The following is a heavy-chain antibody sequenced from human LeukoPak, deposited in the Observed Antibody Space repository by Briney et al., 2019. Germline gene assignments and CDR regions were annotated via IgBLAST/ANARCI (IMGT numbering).Heavy chain of an antibody. Sequence: GGSLRLSCAASGYTFSNFEMNWVRQIPGKGLEWLSFITRSSRIIYYADSVKGRFTISRDNANNSLHLQMNSLRVEDTGIYFCARGSTFGGVISDFWGQGTLVTVSS. J-gene: IGHJ4*02. CDR1: GYTFSNFE. CDR2: ITRSSRII. D-gene: IGHD3-16*02. CDR3: ARGSTFGGVISDF. V-gene: IGHV3-48*03.